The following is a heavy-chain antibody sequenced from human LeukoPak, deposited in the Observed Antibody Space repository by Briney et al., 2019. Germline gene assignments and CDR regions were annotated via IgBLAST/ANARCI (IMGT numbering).Heavy chain of an antibody. Sequence: SETLSLTCTVSGGSISNYYRSWIRKPARTGLEWIGRIYSSGSTNYNPSLKSRVTMSVDTSKNQFSLKLSSVTAADTAMYYCARRHGAAAGDAFDIWGQGTMVTVSS. CDR2: IYSSGST. CDR1: GGSISNYY. J-gene: IGHJ3*02. CDR3: ARRHGAAAGDAFDI. V-gene: IGHV4-4*07. D-gene: IGHD6-13*01.